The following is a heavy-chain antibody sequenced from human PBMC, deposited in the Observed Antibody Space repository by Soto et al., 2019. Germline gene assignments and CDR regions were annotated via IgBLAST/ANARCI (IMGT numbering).Heavy chain of an antibody. Sequence: GGGLIQPGTSPTLSCAASGFSVSRNYMTWVRQAPGKGLEWVSFVYSGGATFYADSVKGRFILSRDDSQNTMYLQMNNLRAEDTAVYYCARVPGRLWGRGTLVTVAS. CDR2: VYSGGAT. CDR1: GFSVSRNY. CDR3: ARVPGRL. J-gene: IGHJ4*02. D-gene: IGHD3-10*01. V-gene: IGHV3-53*01.